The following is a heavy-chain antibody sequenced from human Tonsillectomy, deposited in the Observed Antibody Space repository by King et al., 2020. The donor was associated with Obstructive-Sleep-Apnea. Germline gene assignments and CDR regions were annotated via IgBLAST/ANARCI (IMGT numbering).Heavy chain of an antibody. D-gene: IGHD4-23*01. Sequence: QLVESGAEVRKPGSSVKVSCKLSGGTFSSYSISWVRQAPVQGLEWMAAIFPILDRPNYAQAFQGRVTLTADKSTNTAYMELSRLKSEDTAVFYCARQVATKLENWGQGTLVTVSA. CDR2: IFPILDRP. J-gene: IGHJ4*02. V-gene: IGHV1-69*06. CDR3: ARQVATKLEN. CDR1: GGTFSSYS.